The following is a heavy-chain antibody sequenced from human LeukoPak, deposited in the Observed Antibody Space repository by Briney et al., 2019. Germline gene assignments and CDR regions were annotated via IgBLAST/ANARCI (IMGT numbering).Heavy chain of an antibody. V-gene: IGHV1-69*01. CDR2: IIPIFGTA. Sequence: GSSVKGSCKASGGTFSSYAISWVRQAPGQGLEWMGGIIPIFGTANYAQKFQGRVTITADESTSTAYMELSSLRSEDTAVYYCARESGSYYYFDYWGQGTLVTVSS. J-gene: IGHJ4*02. D-gene: IGHD1-26*01. CDR3: ARESGSYYYFDY. CDR1: GGTFSSYA.